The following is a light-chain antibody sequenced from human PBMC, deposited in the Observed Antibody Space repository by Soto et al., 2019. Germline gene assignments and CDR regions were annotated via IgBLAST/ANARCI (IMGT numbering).Light chain of an antibody. V-gene: IGLV2-8*01. J-gene: IGLJ1*01. CDR1: SQSVSSGY. CDR3: SSYAGTHVV. Sequence: TQSPGTLSLSPGERATLSCRASQSVSSGYLAWYQQHPGKAPKLMIYDVSKRPSGVPDRFSGSKSGNTASLTVSGLQADDEADYYCSSYAGTHVVFGTGTKVNVL. CDR2: DVS.